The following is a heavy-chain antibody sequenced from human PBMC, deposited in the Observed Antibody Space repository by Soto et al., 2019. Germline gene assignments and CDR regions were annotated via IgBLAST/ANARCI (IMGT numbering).Heavy chain of an antibody. V-gene: IGHV3-64D*06. Sequence: GGSLRLSCSASGFTFSESTIYWVRQVPGKGLEAISAVSTSGRSTYYADSVKDRFRISRDNSKNTIYLQMGSLRPEDTARYYCVKQAHGLDGVAFDSWGRGTQVTVSS. CDR2: VSTSGRST. D-gene: IGHD2-15*01. CDR1: GFTFSEST. J-gene: IGHJ4*01. CDR3: VKQAHGLDGVAFDS.